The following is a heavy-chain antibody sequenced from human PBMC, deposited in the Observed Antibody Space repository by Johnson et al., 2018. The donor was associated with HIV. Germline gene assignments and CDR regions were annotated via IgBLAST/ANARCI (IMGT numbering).Heavy chain of an antibody. D-gene: IGHD3-22*01. CDR2: ISGIGGST. J-gene: IGHJ3*02. CDR3: AILPDYYDSSGYYHDDAFDI. CDR1: GFTFSSYA. V-gene: IGHV3-23*04. Sequence: LLVESGGGLVQPGGSLRLSCAASGFTFSSYAMSWVRQAPGKGLEWVSAISGIGGSTYYADSVKGRFTISRANSKNTLYLQMNSLRAEDTAVYYCAILPDYYDSSGYYHDDAFDIWGQGTMVTVSS.